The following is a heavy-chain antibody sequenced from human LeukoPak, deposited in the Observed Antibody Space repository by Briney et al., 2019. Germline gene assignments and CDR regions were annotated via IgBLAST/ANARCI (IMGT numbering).Heavy chain of an antibody. V-gene: IGHV4-38-2*02. Sequence: SETLSLTCTVSGYSISSGYYWGWIRQPPGKGLEWIESIYHSGSTYYNPSLKSRVTISVDTSKNQFSLKLSSVTAADTAVYYCARDLESGGNWYWFDPWGQGTLVTVSS. D-gene: IGHD4-23*01. CDR1: GYSISSGYY. J-gene: IGHJ5*02. CDR3: ARDLESGGNWYWFDP. CDR2: IYHSGST.